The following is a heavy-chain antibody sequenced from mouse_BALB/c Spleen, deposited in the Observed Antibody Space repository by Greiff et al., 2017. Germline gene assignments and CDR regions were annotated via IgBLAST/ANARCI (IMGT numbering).Heavy chain of an antibody. Sequence: VQLQQSGAELVRPGVSVKISCKGSGYTFTDYAMHWVKQSHAKSLEWIGVISTYYGDASYNQKFKGKATMTVDKSSSTAYMELARLTSEDSAIYYCARSLYYGNYGFAYWGQGTLVTVSA. V-gene: IGHV1S137*01. CDR1: GYTFTDYA. D-gene: IGHD2-1*01. CDR2: ISTYYGDA. CDR3: ARSLYYGNYGFAY. J-gene: IGHJ3*01.